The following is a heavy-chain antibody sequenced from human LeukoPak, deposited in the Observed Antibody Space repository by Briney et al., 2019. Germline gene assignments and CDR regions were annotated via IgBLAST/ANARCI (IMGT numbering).Heavy chain of an antibody. CDR1: GGSISSSSYY. J-gene: IGHJ5*02. D-gene: IGHD3-10*01. CDR3: ARRLLWFGLHYDRPHNWFDP. CDR2: INHSGST. V-gene: IGHV4-39*07. Sequence: SETLSLTCTVSGGSISSSSYYWSWIRQPPGKGLEWIGEINHSGSTNYNPSLKSRVTISVDTSKSQFSLKLSSVTAADTAVYYCARRLLWFGLHYDRPHNWFDPWGQGTLVTVSS.